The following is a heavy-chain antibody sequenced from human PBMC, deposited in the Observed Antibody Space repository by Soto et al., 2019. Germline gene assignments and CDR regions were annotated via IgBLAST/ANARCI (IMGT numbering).Heavy chain of an antibody. CDR1: GFTLRSYA. V-gene: IGHV3-30*04. Sequence: PGGSLRLSCAASGFTLRSYAMHWVRQAPGKGLEWVAVISYEGSNKYYADSVKGRFTLTRDNSKKTVDLQMNSLRADDTAVYYCARSPSYYGIDVWGQGTTVTVSS. CDR3: ARSPSYYGIDV. CDR2: ISYEGSNK. J-gene: IGHJ6*02.